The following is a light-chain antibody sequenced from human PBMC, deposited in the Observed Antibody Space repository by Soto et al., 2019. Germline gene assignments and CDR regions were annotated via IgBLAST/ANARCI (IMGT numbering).Light chain of an antibody. Sequence: EIVMTQSPATLSVSPGERATLSCRASQSVSSNLAWYQQKPGQAPRLLIYGASTRATGIPARFSGSGPGTDFTLTISRLEPEDFAMYYCQQYGNSPRTFGQGTKVDIK. V-gene: IGKV3-15*01. CDR3: QQYGNSPRT. J-gene: IGKJ1*01. CDR2: GAS. CDR1: QSVSSN.